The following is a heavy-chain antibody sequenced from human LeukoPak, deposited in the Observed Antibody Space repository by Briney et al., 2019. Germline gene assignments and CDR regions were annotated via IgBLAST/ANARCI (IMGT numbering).Heavy chain of an antibody. V-gene: IGHV3-23*03. Sequence: GGSLRLSCAASGFTFDRFTIHWVRQTPGKGLEWVSLINRRGHTFYADSVKGRFTISRDNSKNTLYLQMNSLRAEDTAVYYCAKVASSGWYSPIDWGQGTLVTVSS. CDR3: AKVASSGWYSPID. D-gene: IGHD6-19*01. CDR2: INRRGHT. CDR1: GFTFDRFT. J-gene: IGHJ4*02.